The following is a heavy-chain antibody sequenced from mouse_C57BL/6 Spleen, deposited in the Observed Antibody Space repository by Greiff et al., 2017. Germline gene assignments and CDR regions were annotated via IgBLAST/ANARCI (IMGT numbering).Heavy chain of an antibody. J-gene: IGHJ4*01. CDR2: ISDGGSYT. Sequence: EVQGVESGGGLVKPGGSLKLSCAASGFTFSSYAMSWVRQTPEKRLEWVATISDGGSYTYYPDNVKGRFTISRDNAKNNLYLPMSHLKSEDTAMYYCARSLGRDYYAMDYWGQGTSVTVSS. V-gene: IGHV5-4*01. CDR3: ARSLGRDYYAMDY. D-gene: IGHD1-1*01. CDR1: GFTFSSYA.